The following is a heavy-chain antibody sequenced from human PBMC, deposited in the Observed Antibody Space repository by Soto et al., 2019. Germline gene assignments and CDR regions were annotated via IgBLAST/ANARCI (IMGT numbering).Heavy chain of an antibody. CDR2: ISGTGGST. Sequence: GGSLRLSCAASGFTFSSYGMSWVRQAPGKGLEWVSGISGTGGSTYYADSVKGRFTVSRDNSKNTLFLQMDSLRAEDMALYYCARKSDCSGGSCPYYFDYWGQGTLVTVSS. CDR3: ARKSDCSGGSCPYYFDY. J-gene: IGHJ4*02. CDR1: GFTFSSYG. V-gene: IGHV3-23*01. D-gene: IGHD2-15*01.